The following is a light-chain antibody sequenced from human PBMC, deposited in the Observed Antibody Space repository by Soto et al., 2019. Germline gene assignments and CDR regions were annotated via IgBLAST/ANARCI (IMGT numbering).Light chain of an antibody. CDR1: SSDIGAYDH. J-gene: IGLJ1*01. V-gene: IGLV2-14*01. Sequence: QSALTQPASVSGSPGQSITISCSGPSSDIGAYDHVAWFQQFPGKTPKLVIYSVSNRPSGVSYRFSGSKSGNTASLTISGLQADAEADYYCISYTVSRSYVFGPGTNVNVL. CDR2: SVS. CDR3: ISYTVSRSYV.